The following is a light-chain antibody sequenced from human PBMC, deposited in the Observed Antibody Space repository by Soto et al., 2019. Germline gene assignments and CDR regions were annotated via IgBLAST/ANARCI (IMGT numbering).Light chain of an antibody. Sequence: ELVMTQSPATLPVSPGGRVTLSCRASQSVGNNLAWYQQRPGQAPRLLIYGASTRAAGIPDRFSGSGSGTDFTLTITRLEPEDSAVYFCQQYTGPPTTFGQGTRLEI. CDR2: GAS. CDR3: QQYTGPPTT. CDR1: QSVGNN. V-gene: IGKV3D-15*01. J-gene: IGKJ5*01.